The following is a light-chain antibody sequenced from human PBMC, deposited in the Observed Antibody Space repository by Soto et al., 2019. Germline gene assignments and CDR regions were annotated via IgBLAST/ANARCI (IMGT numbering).Light chain of an antibody. J-gene: IGLJ1*01. CDR1: SGDVGKFNL. V-gene: IGLV2-23*02. CDR3: CSYAGATTFYV. Sequence: QSVLTQPASVSGSPGQSITISCTGTSGDVGKFNLVSWYQHHPGRAPKLIIYDVTQWPSGASTRFSGSKSGNTASLTIFGLQAADEDDYYCCSYAGATTFYVFGTGTKLTVL. CDR2: DVT.